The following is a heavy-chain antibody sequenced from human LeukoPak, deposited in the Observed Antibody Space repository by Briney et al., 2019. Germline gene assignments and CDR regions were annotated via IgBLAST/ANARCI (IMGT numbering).Heavy chain of an antibody. CDR2: INPNSGGT. CDR1: GYTFTGYY. D-gene: IGHD3-10*01. Sequence: GASVKVSCKASGYTFTGYYMHWVRQAPGQGLEWMGWINPNSGGTNYAQKFQGRVTMTRDTSISTAYMELSRLRSDDTAVYYCARLGITMVRGVSDVDYWGQGTLVTVSS. V-gene: IGHV1-2*02. CDR3: ARLGITMVRGVSDVDY. J-gene: IGHJ4*02.